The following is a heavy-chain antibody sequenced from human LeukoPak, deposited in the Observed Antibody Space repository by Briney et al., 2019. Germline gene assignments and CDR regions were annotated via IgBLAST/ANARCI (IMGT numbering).Heavy chain of an antibody. J-gene: IGHJ4*02. CDR1: GFTFSSYS. D-gene: IGHD1-26*01. CDR2: ISYDGSNK. Sequence: PGGSLRLSCAASGFTFSSYSMHWVRQAPGKGLEWVAVISYDGSNKYYADSVKGRFTISRDNSKNTLYLQMNSLRAEDTAVYYCARERTVSFDYWGQGTLVTVSS. V-gene: IGHV3-30*04. CDR3: ARERTVSFDY.